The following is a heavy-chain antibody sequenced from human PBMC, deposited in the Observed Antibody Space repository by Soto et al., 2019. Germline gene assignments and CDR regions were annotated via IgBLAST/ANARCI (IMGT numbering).Heavy chain of an antibody. CDR3: AKDREDHNSVWDAFDV. V-gene: IGHV3-23*01. J-gene: IGHJ4*02. CDR1: GFTFSHFA. D-gene: IGHD1-1*01. CDR2: IGGGDDDR. Sequence: EMQLLESGGGLVQPGGSLRLSCATSGFTFSHFAMSWVRQAPGKGLEWVSSIGGGDDDRFYSDSVKGRFTITRDNGKNIVYLQMYSLRAEDTALYFCAKDREDHNSVWDAFDVWGQGTLVTVSS.